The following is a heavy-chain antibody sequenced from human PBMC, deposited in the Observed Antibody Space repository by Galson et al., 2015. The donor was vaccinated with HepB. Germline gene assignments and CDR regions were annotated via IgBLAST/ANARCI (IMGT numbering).Heavy chain of an antibody. D-gene: IGHD6-19*01. V-gene: IGHV3-23*01. CDR3: AKYKGASGYWYFDL. CDR1: GFTFSGYA. J-gene: IGHJ2*01. Sequence: SLRLSCAASGFTFSGYAMSWVRQAPGKGLEWVSAISNSGGDTYYADSVKGRFTISRDNSKNTLYLQMNSLRADDTAVYYCAKYKGASGYWYFDLWGRGTLVTVSS. CDR2: ISNSGGDT.